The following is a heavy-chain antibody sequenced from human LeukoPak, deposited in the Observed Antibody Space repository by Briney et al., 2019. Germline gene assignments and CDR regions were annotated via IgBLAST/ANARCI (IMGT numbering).Heavy chain of an antibody. D-gene: IGHD3-10*01. V-gene: IGHV1-18*01. Sequence: ASVKVSCKASGYTFTSYGISWVRQAPGQGLEWMGWISAYNGNTNYAQKLQGRVTMTTDTSTSTAYMELRSLRSDDTAVYYCARDRELWFGELARYWFDPWGQGTLVTVSS. CDR3: ARDRELWFGELARYWFDP. CDR2: ISAYNGNT. J-gene: IGHJ5*02. CDR1: GYTFTSYG.